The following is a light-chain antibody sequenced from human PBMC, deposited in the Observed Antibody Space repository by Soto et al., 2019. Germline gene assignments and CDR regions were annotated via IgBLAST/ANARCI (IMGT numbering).Light chain of an antibody. CDR2: AAS. Sequence: DIQMTQSPSSLSASVGDRVTITCRASQSISNYLNWYQQKPGKAPKLLIYAASSLPSGVPSRFSGSGSGTDFPLTISSLQPEDFATYSCQQSYTTLFTFGPGTNVDI. V-gene: IGKV1-39*01. CDR1: QSISNY. CDR3: QQSYTTLFT. J-gene: IGKJ3*01.